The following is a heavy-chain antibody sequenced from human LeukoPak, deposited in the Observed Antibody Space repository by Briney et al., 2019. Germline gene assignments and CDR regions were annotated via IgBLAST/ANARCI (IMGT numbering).Heavy chain of an antibody. CDR3: AKVRGNWFDP. J-gene: IGHJ5*02. V-gene: IGHV3-23*01. D-gene: IGHD3-10*01. CDR1: GFAFTTYA. CDR2: ISGSGGST. Sequence: SGGSLRLSCAASGFAFTTYAMTWVRQAPGKGLEWVSAISGSGGSTYYADSVKGRFTISRDNSKNTLYLQMNSLRAEDTAVYYCAKVRGNWFDPWGQGTLVTVSS.